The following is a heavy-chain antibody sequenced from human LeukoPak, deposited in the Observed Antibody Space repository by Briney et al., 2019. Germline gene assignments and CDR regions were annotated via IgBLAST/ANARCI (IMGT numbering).Heavy chain of an antibody. Sequence: GGPLRLSCVDSGFTFSSHWMSWVRQAPGKGLEWVANIKQDGNEKYYADSVKGRFTISRDNAKNSVYLQMNSLRAEDTALYYCATIEAVRFHYWGQGTLVTVSS. J-gene: IGHJ4*02. V-gene: IGHV3-7*01. CDR3: ATIEAVRFHY. CDR1: GFTFSSHW. CDR2: IKQDGNEK. D-gene: IGHD2/OR15-2a*01.